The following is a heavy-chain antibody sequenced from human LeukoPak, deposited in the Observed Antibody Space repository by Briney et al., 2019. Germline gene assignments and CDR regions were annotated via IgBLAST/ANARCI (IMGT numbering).Heavy chain of an antibody. CDR2: MNPNSGNT. D-gene: IGHD3-16*01. Sequence: ASVKVSCKASGYTFTSYGINWVRQATGQGLEWMGWMNPNSGNTGYAQKFQGRVTMTRNTSISTAYMELSSLRSEDTAVYYCARGFGEGYYYYMDVWGKGTTVTVSS. V-gene: IGHV1-8*02. CDR3: ARGFGEGYYYYMDV. J-gene: IGHJ6*03. CDR1: GYTFTSYG.